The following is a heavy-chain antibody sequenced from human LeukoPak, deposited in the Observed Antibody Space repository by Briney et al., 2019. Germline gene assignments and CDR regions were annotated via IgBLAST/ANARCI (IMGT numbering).Heavy chain of an antibody. V-gene: IGHV1-8*01. CDR3: ARDSSGYYWYYYYGMDV. CDR2: MNPNSGNT. D-gene: IGHD3-22*01. Sequence: ASVKVSCKASGYTFTSYDINWVRQATGQGLEWMGWMNPNSGNTGYAQKFQGRVTMTRNTSISTAYMELSSLRPEDTAVYYCARDSSGYYWYYYYGMDVWGQGTTVTVSS. J-gene: IGHJ6*02. CDR1: GYTFTSYD.